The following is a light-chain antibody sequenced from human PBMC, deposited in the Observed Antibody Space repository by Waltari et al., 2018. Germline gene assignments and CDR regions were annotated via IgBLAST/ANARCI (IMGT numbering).Light chain of an antibody. CDR1: DSNIGANV. J-gene: IGLJ3*02. V-gene: IGLV1-44*01. CDR2: RND. Sequence: QSVLTQPPSASATPGHRVIISCSGSDSNIGANVLNWYQQLPGTAPKLLIYRNDLRPSGVPDRFSASKSGTSASLAISGLQSEDEADYYCATWDDGLGGVWVFGGGTKVTVL. CDR3: ATWDDGLGGVWV.